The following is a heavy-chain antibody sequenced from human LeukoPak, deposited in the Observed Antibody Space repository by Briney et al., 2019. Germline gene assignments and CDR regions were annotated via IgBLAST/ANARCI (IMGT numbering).Heavy chain of an antibody. Sequence: GGSLRLSCVASGFTFTNYVMTWVRQAPGKGLEWVSGVTGTGSVTYYADSVKGRFTISRDNSRNTVYLQMNSLRAEDTAVYYCAKEGTGPTYYDFWSGYSTNFDYWGQGTLVTVSS. CDR1: GFTFTNYV. V-gene: IGHV3-23*01. CDR2: VTGTGSVT. D-gene: IGHD3-3*01. J-gene: IGHJ4*02. CDR3: AKEGTGPTYYDFWSGYSTNFDY.